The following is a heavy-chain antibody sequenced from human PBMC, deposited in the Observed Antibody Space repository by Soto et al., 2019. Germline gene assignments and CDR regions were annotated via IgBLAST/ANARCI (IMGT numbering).Heavy chain of an antibody. D-gene: IGHD6-19*01. V-gene: IGHV4-39*01. CDR2: IYYSGST. J-gene: IGHJ4*02. CDR1: GGSISSSSYY. Sequence: SETLSLTCTVSGGSISSSSYYWGWIRQPPGKGLEWIGSIYYSGSTYYNPSLKSRVTISVDTSKNQFSLKLSSVTAADTAVYYCARHSAVAGPETGNYFDYWGQGTLVTVSS. CDR3: ARHSAVAGPETGNYFDY.